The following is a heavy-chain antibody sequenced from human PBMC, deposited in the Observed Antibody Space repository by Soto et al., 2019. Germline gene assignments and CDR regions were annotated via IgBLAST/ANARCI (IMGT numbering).Heavy chain of an antibody. CDR3: TKDSSSWPYYFDY. V-gene: IGHV3-15*07. CDR1: GFTFSNAW. CDR2: IKSKTDGGTT. J-gene: IGHJ4*02. D-gene: IGHD6-13*01. Sequence: PGGSLRLSCAASGFTFSNAWMNWVRQAPGKGLEWVGRIKSKTDGGTTDYAAPVKGRFTISRDDSKNTLYLQMNSLKTEDTAVYYCTKDSSSWPYYFDYWGQGTLVTVSS.